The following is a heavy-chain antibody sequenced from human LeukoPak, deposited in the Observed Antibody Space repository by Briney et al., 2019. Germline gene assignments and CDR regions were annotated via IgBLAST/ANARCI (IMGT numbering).Heavy chain of an antibody. Sequence: SVKVSCKASGGTFSSYTISWVRQAPGQGLEWMGRIIPILGIAYYAQKFQGRVTITAVKSTSTAYMELSSLRSEDTAVYYCARDPTTTVTTGSLDYWGQGTLVTVSS. D-gene: IGHD4-17*01. V-gene: IGHV1-69*04. J-gene: IGHJ4*02. CDR1: GGTFSSYT. CDR2: IIPILGIA. CDR3: ARDPTTTVTTGSLDY.